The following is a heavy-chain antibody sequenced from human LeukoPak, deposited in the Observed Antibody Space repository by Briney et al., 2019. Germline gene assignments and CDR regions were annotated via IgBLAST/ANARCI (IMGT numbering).Heavy chain of an antibody. CDR3: TAQGSYGDIFY. CDR2: IKREIDGGTT. D-gene: IGHD4-17*01. CDR1: GFTFISYA. V-gene: IGHV3-15*01. Sequence: GGSLRLSCAASGFTFISYAMHWVRQAPGKGLEWVGRIKREIDGGTTDYAAPVKGRFTISRDDSKNMLSLQMNSLKAEDTAVYYCTAQGSYGDIFYWGQGTLVTVSA. J-gene: IGHJ4*02.